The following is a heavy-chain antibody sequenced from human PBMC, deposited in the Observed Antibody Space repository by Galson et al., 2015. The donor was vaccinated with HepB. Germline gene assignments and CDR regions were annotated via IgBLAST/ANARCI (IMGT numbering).Heavy chain of an antibody. V-gene: IGHV3-7*01. CDR1: GFSFSTSW. CDR2: IKEDGSEE. D-gene: IGHD3-16*01. J-gene: IGHJ4*02. CDR3: ARDYAE. Sequence: SLRLSCAVSGFSFSTSWMSWVRRTPGKGLEWVANIKEDGSEEYYLDSVKGRLTISRDNAKNSLYLQMNSLRVEDTAVYYCARDYAEWGPGTLVTVSS.